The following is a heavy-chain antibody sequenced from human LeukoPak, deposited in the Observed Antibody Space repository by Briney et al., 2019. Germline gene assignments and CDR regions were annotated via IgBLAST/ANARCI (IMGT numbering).Heavy chain of an antibody. CDR1: GFTFSSYE. CDR2: ISSSGSTI. J-gene: IGHJ3*02. V-gene: IGHV3-48*03. CDR3: ASFDPMIVVPSDAFDI. Sequence: PGGSLRLSCAASGFTFSSYEMNWVRQAPGKGLEWVSYISSSGSTIYYADSVKGRFTISRDNAKNSLYLQMNSLRAEDTAVYYCASFDPMIVVPSDAFDIWGQGTMVTVSS. D-gene: IGHD3-22*01.